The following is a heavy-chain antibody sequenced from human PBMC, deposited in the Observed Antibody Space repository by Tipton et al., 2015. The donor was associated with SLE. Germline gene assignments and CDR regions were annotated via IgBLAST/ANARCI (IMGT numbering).Heavy chain of an antibody. D-gene: IGHD6-19*01. CDR3: ARGRDFKEAVAGRGWFDP. V-gene: IGHV4-38-2*02. CDR1: GYSISSGYY. CDR2: IYYSGST. J-gene: IGHJ5*02. Sequence: TLSLTCTVSGYSISSGYYWGWIRQPPGKGLEWIGSIYYSGSTYYNPSLKSRVTISVDTSKNQFSLKLSSVTAADTAVYYCARGRDFKEAVAGRGWFDPWGQGTLVTVSS.